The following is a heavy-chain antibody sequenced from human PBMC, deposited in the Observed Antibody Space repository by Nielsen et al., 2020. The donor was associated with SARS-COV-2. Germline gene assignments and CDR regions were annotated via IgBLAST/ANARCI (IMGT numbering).Heavy chain of an antibody. V-gene: IGHV1-18*01. CDR2: ISAYNGNT. J-gene: IGHJ6*02. Sequence: WVRQAPGQGLEWMGWISAYNGNTNYAQKLQGRVTMTTDTSTSTAYMELRSLRSDDTAVYYCARDVRAVAGTYYYYGMDVWGQGTTVTDSS. D-gene: IGHD6-19*01. CDR3: ARDVRAVAGTYYYYGMDV.